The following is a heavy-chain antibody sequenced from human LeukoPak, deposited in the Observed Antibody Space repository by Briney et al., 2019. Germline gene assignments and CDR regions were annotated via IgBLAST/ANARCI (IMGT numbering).Heavy chain of an antibody. CDR1: GFTVSSNY. D-gene: IGHD2-8*01. CDR3: ARIQRHIVLMVSSPLDL. V-gene: IGHV3-53*01. CDR2: IYSGDST. Sequence: GGSLRLSCAASGFTVSSNYMSWVRQAPGKGLEWVSLIYSGDSTYYADSVKGRFTISRDNSKNTLYLQMNSLRAEDTAVYYCARIQRHIVLMVSSPLDLWRRGTLVTVSS. J-gene: IGHJ2*01.